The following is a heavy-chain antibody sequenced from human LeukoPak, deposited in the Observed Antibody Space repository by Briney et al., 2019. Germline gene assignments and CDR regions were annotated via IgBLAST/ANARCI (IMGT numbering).Heavy chain of an antibody. CDR3: ARSSITMVRGAYYDY. J-gene: IGHJ4*02. Sequence: SETLSLTCTVSGGSISSGSYYWSWIRQPAGKGQEWIGRIYTSGSTNYNPSLKSRVTISVDTSKNQFSLKLSSVTAADTAVYYCARSSITMVRGAYYDYWGQGTLVTVSS. V-gene: IGHV4-61*02. CDR1: GGSISSGSYY. CDR2: IYTSGST. D-gene: IGHD3-10*01.